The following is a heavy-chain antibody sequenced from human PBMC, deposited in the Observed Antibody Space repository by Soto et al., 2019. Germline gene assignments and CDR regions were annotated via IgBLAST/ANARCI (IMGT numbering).Heavy chain of an antibody. V-gene: IGHV3-33*01. J-gene: IGHJ4*02. CDR1: GFTFSSYG. CDR2: IWYDGSNK. Sequence: PGGSLRLSCAASGFTFSSYGMHWVRQAPGKGLEWVAVIWYDGSNKYYADSVKGRFTISRDNSKNTLYLQMNSLRAEDTAVYYCARVDTAMVMGVDYWGQGTLVTVSS. D-gene: IGHD5-18*01. CDR3: ARVDTAMVMGVDY.